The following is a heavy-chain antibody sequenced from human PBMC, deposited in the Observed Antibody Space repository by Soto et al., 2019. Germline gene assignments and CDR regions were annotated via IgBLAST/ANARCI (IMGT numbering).Heavy chain of an antibody. CDR1: GGSISHVYYY. J-gene: IGHJ4*02. CDR3: ATGPSGDKVDS. V-gene: IGHV4-30-4*01. Sequence: QVQLQESGPGLLKPSQTLSLTCAVSGGSISHVYYYWSWIRQLPDKGLEWIGHIYNGGSTSKNPSLTXRXTXSXXTSRNQFSLQLTSVSAADTAVYYCATGPSGDKVDSWGQGILVTVSS. D-gene: IGHD7-27*01. CDR2: IYNGGST.